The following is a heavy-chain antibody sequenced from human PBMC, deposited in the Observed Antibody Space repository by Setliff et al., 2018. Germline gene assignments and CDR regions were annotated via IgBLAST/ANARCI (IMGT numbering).Heavy chain of an antibody. CDR2: IYYSGST. J-gene: IGHJ4*02. CDR3: ASGLNWLSSTEFDY. Sequence: PSETLSLTCTVSGGSISSSSYYWGWIRQPPGKGLEWIGCIYYSGSTYYNPSLKSRVTISLDTSKNQFSLKLTSVTAADTAVYYCASGLNWLSSTEFDYWGQGTLVTVSS. CDR1: GGSISSSSYY. V-gene: IGHV4-39*07. D-gene: IGHD1-20*01.